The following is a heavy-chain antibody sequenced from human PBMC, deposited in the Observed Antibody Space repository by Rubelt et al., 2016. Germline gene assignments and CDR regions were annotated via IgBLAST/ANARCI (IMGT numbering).Heavy chain of an antibody. CDR2: ISGSGGST. J-gene: IGHJ4*02. CDR1: GFTFSSYA. D-gene: IGHD3-3*01. V-gene: IGHV3-23*01. Sequence: EYGGGLVQPGGSLRLSCAASGFTFSSYAMSWVRQAPGKGLEWVSAISGSGGSTYHADSVKGRFTISRDNSKNTLYLQVNSLRAEDTAVYYCVKDQVGGGYYTTDYWGQGTLVTVSS. CDR3: VKDQVGGGYYTTDY.